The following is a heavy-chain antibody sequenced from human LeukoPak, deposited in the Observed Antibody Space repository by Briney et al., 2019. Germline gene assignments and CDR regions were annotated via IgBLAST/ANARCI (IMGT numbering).Heavy chain of an antibody. Sequence: PSETLSLTCTVSGGSISNSDYYWSWIRQPPGKGLEWIGSIYYSGTTYFSPSLESRLSISVDTTKNQFALKLNSVTAADTAVYYCARDRKLSRGGNWLDPWGQGTLVIVSS. J-gene: IGHJ5*02. CDR2: IYYSGTT. V-gene: IGHV4-30-4*01. CDR3: ARDRKLSRGGNWLDP. CDR1: GGSISNSDYY. D-gene: IGHD2-15*01.